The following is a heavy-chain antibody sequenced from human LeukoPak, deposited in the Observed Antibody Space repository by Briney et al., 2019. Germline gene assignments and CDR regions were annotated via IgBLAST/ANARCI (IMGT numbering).Heavy chain of an antibody. J-gene: IGHJ4*02. V-gene: IGHV3-64*01. D-gene: IGHD4-17*01. Sequence: PGGSLRLSCAASGFTFSSYAMYWVRQAPGKGLEYVSAVSSDGGSTYYANSVKGRFTISRDNSKNTLYLQMNSLRAGDTAVYYCARAYGDYFDYWGQGTLVTVSS. CDR2: VSSDGGST. CDR1: GFTFSSYA. CDR3: ARAYGDYFDY.